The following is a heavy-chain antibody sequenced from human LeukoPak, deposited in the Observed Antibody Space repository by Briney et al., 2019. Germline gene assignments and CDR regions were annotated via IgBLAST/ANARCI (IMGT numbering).Heavy chain of an antibody. J-gene: IGHJ4*02. Sequence: SETLSLTCAVSGGSISSYYWSWIRQPPGKGLEWIGYIYYSGSTNYNPSLKSRVTISVDTSKNQFSLKLSSVTAADTAVYYCARVSGSYQDYYFDYWGQGTLVTVSS. V-gene: IGHV4-59*08. CDR1: GGSISSYY. CDR2: IYYSGST. CDR3: ARVSGSYQDYYFDY. D-gene: IGHD1-26*01.